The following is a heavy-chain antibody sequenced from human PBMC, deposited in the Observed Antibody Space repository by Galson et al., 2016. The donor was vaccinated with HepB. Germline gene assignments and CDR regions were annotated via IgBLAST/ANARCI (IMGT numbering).Heavy chain of an antibody. D-gene: IGHD3-9*01. CDR3: ARYSDRSQHWLAY. Sequence: SVKVSCKVSGSTFHNYAFHWLRQAPGQRPEWMGWINSASGDSRVSQALQGRLTLTRDTSATTVFMELRSLAPGDTAVYYCARYSDRSQHWLAYWGQGTLVTVSS. J-gene: IGHJ4*02. CDR2: INSASGDS. V-gene: IGHV1-3*01. CDR1: GSTFHNYA.